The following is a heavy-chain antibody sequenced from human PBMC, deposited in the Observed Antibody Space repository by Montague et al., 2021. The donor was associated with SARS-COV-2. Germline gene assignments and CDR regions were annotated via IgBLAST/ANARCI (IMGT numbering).Heavy chain of an antibody. V-gene: IGHV3-7*04. CDR1: GFTFTSYW. CDR3: ARGPRVVAATLWFDP. Sequence: SLRLSCAASGFTFTSYWTAWVRRAPGKGLEWVASLKENGSEKYILDSVKGRFTISRDNAKDSLYLQMNSLRAEDTAVYYCARGPRVVAATLWFDPWGQGTQVTVSS. D-gene: IGHD2-15*01. CDR2: LKENGSEK. J-gene: IGHJ5*02.